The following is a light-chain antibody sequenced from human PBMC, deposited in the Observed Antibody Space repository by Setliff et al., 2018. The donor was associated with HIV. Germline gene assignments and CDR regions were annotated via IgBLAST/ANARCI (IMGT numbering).Light chain of an antibody. CDR3: CSFTTSDTWV. Sequence: QSALAQPASVSGSPGQSITISCIGISSDIGLFKYVSWYQLHPVKAPKLMIYEVSNRPSGVSNRFSGSTSGNTASLTISGLQAEDEADYFCCSFTTSDTWVFGGGTKVTVL. V-gene: IGLV2-14*01. CDR2: EVS. CDR1: SSDIGLFKY. J-gene: IGLJ3*02.